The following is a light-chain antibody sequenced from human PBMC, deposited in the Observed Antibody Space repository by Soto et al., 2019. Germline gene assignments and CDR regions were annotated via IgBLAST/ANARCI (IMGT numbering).Light chain of an antibody. CDR1: QSVSSN. V-gene: IGKV3-15*01. CDR2: GAS. CDR3: QQFSSYPLT. J-gene: IGKJ4*01. Sequence: IVLTQSPGTLSLSPGERATLSCRASQSVSSNLAWYQQKPGQAPRLLIYGASTRATGIPARFSGSGSGTEFTLTISSLQSEDFAVYYCQQFSSYPLTFGGGTKVDIK.